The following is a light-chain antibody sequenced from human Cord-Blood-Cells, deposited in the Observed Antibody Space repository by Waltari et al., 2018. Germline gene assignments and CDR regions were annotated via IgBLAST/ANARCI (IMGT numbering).Light chain of an antibody. CDR3: QQRSNWLT. J-gene: IGKJ4*01. Sequence: ELVLPQSPATLSLSPGERATLSCRASQGVSSYLAWYQQKPGQAPRLLIYDASNRATGIPARFSGSGPGTDFTLTSSSLEPEDFAVYYGQQRSNWLTFGGGTKVEIK. V-gene: IGKV3D-11*01. CDR2: DAS. CDR1: QGVSSY.